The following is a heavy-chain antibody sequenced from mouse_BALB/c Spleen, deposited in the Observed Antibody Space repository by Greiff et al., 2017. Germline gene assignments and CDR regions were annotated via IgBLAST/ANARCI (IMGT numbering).Heavy chain of an antibody. Sequence: QVQLKESGAELVKPGASVKLSCKASGYTFTSYYMYWVKQRPGQGLEWIGEINPSNGGTNFNEKFKSKATLTVDKSSSTAYMQLSSLTSEDSAVYYCTRSGITAWFAYWGQGTLVTVSA. J-gene: IGHJ3*01. CDR3: TRSGITAWFAY. D-gene: IGHD2-4*01. CDR2: INPSNGGT. V-gene: IGHV1S81*02. CDR1: GYTFTSYY.